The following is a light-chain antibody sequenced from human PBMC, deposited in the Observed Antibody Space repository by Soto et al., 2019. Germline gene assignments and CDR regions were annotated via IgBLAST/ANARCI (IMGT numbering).Light chain of an antibody. CDR1: RSDVGGYNY. CDR2: EVS. V-gene: IGLV2-8*01. Sequence: QSALTQPPSASGSPGQSVTISCTGTRSDVGGYNYVSWYQQHPGKAPKLMIYEVSKRPSGVPDRFSGSKSGNTASLTVSGLQAEDEADYYCSSYAGSSSSVVFGGGTKMTVL. CDR3: SSYAGSSSSVV. J-gene: IGLJ2*01.